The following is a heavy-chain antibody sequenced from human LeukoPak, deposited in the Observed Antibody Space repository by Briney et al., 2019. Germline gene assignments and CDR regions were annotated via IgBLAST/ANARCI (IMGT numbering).Heavy chain of an antibody. J-gene: IGHJ6*02. CDR1: GGSISSGDYY. CDR3: AGKRGWRYGMDV. CDR2: IYYSGST. V-gene: IGHV4-30-4*01. D-gene: IGHD2-15*01. Sequence: SETLSLTCTVSGGSISSGDYYWSWIRHPPGQGLEWIGYIYYSGSTYYNPSLKSRVTISVDTSKNQFSLKLSSVTAADTAVYYCAGKRGWRYGMDVWGQGTTVTVSS.